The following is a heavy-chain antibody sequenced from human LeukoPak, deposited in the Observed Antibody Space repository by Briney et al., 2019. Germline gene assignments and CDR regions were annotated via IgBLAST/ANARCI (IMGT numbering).Heavy chain of an antibody. CDR2: IIPIFGTA. V-gene: IGHV1-69*05. CDR3: ASPPPYYYDSSGYYLSY. D-gene: IGHD3-22*01. J-gene: IGHJ4*02. Sequence: SVKVSCKDSGGTFSSYAISWVRQAPGQGLEWMGRIIPIFGTANYAQKFQGRVTITTDESTSTAYMELSSLRSEDTAVYYCASPPPYYYDSSGYYLSYWGQGTLVTVSS. CDR1: GGTFSSYA.